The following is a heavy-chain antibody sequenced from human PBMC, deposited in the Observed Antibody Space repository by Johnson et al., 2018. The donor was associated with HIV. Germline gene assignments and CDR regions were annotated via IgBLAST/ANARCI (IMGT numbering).Heavy chain of an antibody. CDR1: GFTFSSYG. V-gene: IGHV3-30*02. J-gene: IGHJ3*02. CDR2: IRYDGSNK. D-gene: IGHD6-19*01. CDR3: AQVRSGWSTGAFDI. Sequence: VQLVESGGGVVQPGGSLRLSCAASGFTFSSYGMHWVRQAPGKGLEWVAFIRYDGSNKYYADSVKGRFTISRDKSKNTLYLQMNSLRAEDTGVYYCAQVRSGWSTGAFDIWGQGTMVTVSS.